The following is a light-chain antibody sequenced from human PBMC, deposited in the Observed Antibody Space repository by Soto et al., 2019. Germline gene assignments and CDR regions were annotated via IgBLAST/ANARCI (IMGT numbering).Light chain of an antibody. V-gene: IGKV3-20*01. Sequence: EIVLTQSPATLSSSPGERVTLSCRASQSVRNNYLAWYQQKPGQAPRLLIYETYRRATGIPDRFSGSGSGIDFTLTISRLEPEDFAVYLCQQYGGSSRTFGGGTKVDIK. CDR1: QSVRNNY. CDR3: QQYGGSSRT. J-gene: IGKJ4*02. CDR2: ETY.